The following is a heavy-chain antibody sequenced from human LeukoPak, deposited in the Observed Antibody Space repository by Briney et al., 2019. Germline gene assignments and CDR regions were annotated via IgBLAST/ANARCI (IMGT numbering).Heavy chain of an antibody. J-gene: IGHJ3*02. CDR3: GIAAAGTTTFDI. CDR1: GGSISSSSYY. CDR2: IYHSGST. Sequence: PSETLSLTCTVSGGSISSSSYYWGWIRQPPGKGLEWIGKIYHSGSTNYNPSLKSRVTISIDKSKNQFSLKLSSVTSADTAVYYCGIAAAGTTTFDIWGQGTMVTVSS. D-gene: IGHD6-13*01. V-gene: IGHV4-39*07.